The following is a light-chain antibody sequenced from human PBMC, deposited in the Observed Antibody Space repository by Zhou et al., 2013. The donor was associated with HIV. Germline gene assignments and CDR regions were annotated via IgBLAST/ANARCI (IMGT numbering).Light chain of an antibody. CDR1: QSVNSTY. J-gene: IGKJ4*01. CDR2: GAS. CDR3: QQYESTPRT. Sequence: EIVLTQSPGTLSLSPGERATLSCRASQSVNSTYLAWYQQKPGQAPSLLIFGASSRATGVPDRFSGSESGTDFTLTITRLEPEDFAVYYCQQYESTPRTFGGGTKVEFK. V-gene: IGKV3-20*01.